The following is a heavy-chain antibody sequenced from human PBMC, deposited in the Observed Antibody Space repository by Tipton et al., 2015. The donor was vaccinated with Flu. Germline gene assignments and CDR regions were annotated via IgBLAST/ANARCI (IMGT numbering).Heavy chain of an antibody. J-gene: IGHJ3*02. D-gene: IGHD2-2*01. CDR1: GGSISSSSYY. V-gene: IGHV4-39*02. Sequence: TLSLTCTVSGGSISSSSYYWGWIRQPPGKGLEWIGSIYYSGSTYYNPSLKSRVTISVDTSKNQFSLKLSSVTAADTAVYYCARDGGIVVVPADSDAFDIWGQGTMVTVSS. CDR3: ARDGGIVVVPADSDAFDI. CDR2: IYYSGST.